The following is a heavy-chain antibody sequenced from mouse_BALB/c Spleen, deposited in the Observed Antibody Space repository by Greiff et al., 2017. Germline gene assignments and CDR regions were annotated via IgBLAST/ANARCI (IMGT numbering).Heavy chain of an antibody. CDR2: ISSGGSYT. J-gene: IGHJ4*01. V-gene: IGHV5-6-4*01. Sequence: EVQRVESGGGLVKPGGSLKLSCAASGFTFSSYTMSWVRQTPEKRLEWVATISSGGSYTYYPDSVKGRFTISRDNAKNTLYLQMSSLKSEDTAMYYCTRDYGNYDYAMDYWGQGTSVTVSS. CDR1: GFTFSSYT. CDR3: TRDYGNYDYAMDY. D-gene: IGHD2-1*01.